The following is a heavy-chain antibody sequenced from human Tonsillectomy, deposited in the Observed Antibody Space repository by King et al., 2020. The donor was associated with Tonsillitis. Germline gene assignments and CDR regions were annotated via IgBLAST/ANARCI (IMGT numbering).Heavy chain of an antibody. Sequence: HVQLVESGAEVKTPGASVKVSCKASGYTFGNFYIHWVRQVPGQGPEWMGWINPKRGNTIYAHNFQGRVTLTRDTSITTVYMELSSLRSDDTALYYCARDVGRPGYYWYFDLWGRGTLVTVSS. CDR1: GYTFGNFY. CDR2: INPKRGNT. V-gene: IGHV1-2*02. CDR3: ARDVGRPGYYWYFDL. D-gene: IGHD1-14*01. J-gene: IGHJ2*01.